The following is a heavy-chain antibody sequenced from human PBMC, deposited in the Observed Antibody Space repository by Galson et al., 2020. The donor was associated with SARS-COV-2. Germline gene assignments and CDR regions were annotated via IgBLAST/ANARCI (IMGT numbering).Heavy chain of an antibody. D-gene: IGHD3-10*01. CDR3: ASLGATMVRGKGGY. CDR1: GFTFSSYS. V-gene: IGHV3-21*01. CDR2: ISSSSSYI. J-gene: IGHJ4*02. Sequence: PGGSLRLSCAASGFTFSSYSMNWVRQAPGKGLEWVSSISSSSSYIYYADSVKGRFTISRDNAKNSLYLQMNSLRAEDTAVYYCASLGATMVRGKGGYWGQGTLVTVSS.